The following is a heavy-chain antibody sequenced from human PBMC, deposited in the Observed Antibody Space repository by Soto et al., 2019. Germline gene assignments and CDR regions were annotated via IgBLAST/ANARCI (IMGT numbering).Heavy chain of an antibody. J-gene: IGHJ4*02. CDR2: IYWNDDK. Sequence: SGPTLVNPTQTLTLTCTFSGFSLTTNGVGVGWIRQPPGKALEWLALIYWNDDKHYSPSLKSRLTITKDTSKNQVVLTMTNMDPVDTATYYCARKRAAPNPYYFDYCGQRTLVTVSA. CDR1: GFSLTTNGVG. D-gene: IGHD6-25*01. CDR3: ARKRAAPNPYYFDY. V-gene: IGHV2-5*01.